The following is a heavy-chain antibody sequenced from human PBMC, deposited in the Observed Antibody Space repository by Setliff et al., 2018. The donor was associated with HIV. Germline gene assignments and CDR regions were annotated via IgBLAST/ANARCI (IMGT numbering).Heavy chain of an antibody. Sequence: PGGSLRLSCAASGFTFNTYAVSWVRQAPGKGLEWVSVISGSGGSTFYADSVKGRFTISRDNSKNTLYLQMNGLRVEDAAVYYCAKDGISGGAYPPYYFDYWGHGTLVTVSS. V-gene: IGHV3-23*01. CDR2: ISGSGGST. CDR3: AKDGISGGAYPPYYFDY. J-gene: IGHJ4*01. CDR1: GFTFNTYA. D-gene: IGHD2-15*01.